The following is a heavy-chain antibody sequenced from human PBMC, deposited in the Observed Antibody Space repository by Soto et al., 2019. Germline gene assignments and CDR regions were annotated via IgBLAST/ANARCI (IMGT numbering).Heavy chain of an antibody. CDR3: ARGRGGVVTANNYFDY. CDR2: IYYSGST. D-gene: IGHD2-21*02. Sequence: QVQLQESGPGLVKPSQTLSLTCTVSGGSISSGGYYWSWIRQHPGKGLEWIGYIYYSGSTYYNPYLKSRVTISVDTPKNQCSLKLSSVTSADTAVYYCARGRGGVVTANNYFDYWGQGTLVTVSS. J-gene: IGHJ4*02. V-gene: IGHV4-31*03. CDR1: GGSISSGGYY.